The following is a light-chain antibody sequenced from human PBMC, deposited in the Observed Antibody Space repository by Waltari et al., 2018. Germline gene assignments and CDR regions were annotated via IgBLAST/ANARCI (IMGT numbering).Light chain of an antibody. J-gene: IGLJ1*01. CDR2: EGS. CDR1: SSDVGSYNL. Sequence: QSALTQPASVSGSPGQSITISCTGTSSDVGSYNLVSWYQQHPGKAPKLMIYEGSKRPSGVSKRVSGSKSGNTASLTISGLQAEDEADYYCCSYAGSSTFYVFGTGTKVTVL. V-gene: IGLV2-23*03. CDR3: CSYAGSSTFYV.